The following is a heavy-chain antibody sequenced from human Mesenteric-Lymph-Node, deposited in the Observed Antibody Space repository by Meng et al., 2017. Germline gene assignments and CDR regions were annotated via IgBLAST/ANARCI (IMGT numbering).Heavy chain of an antibody. Sequence: QGQLQESGPGLVKPSQTLSLTCTVSGGSISSGGYYWSWIRQHPGKGLEWIGYIYNSGSTYYNPSLKSRVTISVDTSKNQFSLKLRLVTAADTAVYYCAREGRSHQVGVSVYWGQGNLVTVSS. V-gene: IGHV4-30-4*08. CDR3: AREGRSHQVGVSVY. D-gene: IGHD2-21*01. CDR2: IYNSGST. CDR1: GGSISSGGYY. J-gene: IGHJ4*02.